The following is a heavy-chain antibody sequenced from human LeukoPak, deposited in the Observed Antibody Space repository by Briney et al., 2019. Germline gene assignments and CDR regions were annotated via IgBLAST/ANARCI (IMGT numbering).Heavy chain of an antibody. J-gene: IGHJ4*02. CDR1: GYTFTGYY. CDR3: ARDYVDTAMVDY. V-gene: IGHV1-2*02. D-gene: IGHD5-18*01. CDR2: INPNSGGT. Sequence: ASVKVSCKASGYTFTGYYMHWVRQAPGQGLEWMGWINPNSGGTNYAQKFQGRVTMTRDTSISTAYMELSRLRSDDTAVYYCARDYVDTAMVDYWGQGTLVTVSS.